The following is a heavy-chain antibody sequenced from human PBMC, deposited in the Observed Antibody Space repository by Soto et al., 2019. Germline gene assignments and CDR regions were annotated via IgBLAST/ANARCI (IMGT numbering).Heavy chain of an antibody. CDR2: INPSGGST. Sequence: ASVKVSCKASGYTFTSYYMHWVRQAPGQGLEWMGIINPSGGSTSYAQKFQGRVTMTRDTSTSTVYMELSSLRSEDTAVYYCARGGLQLRFYNWFDPWGQGTLVTVSS. CDR1: GYTFTSYY. J-gene: IGHJ5*02. D-gene: IGHD5-12*01. V-gene: IGHV1-46*01. CDR3: ARGGLQLRFYNWFDP.